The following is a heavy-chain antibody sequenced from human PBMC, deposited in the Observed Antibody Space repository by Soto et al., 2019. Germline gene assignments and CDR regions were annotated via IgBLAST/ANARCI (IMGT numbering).Heavy chain of an antibody. Sequence: QVQLQESGPGLVKPSETLSLTCTVSGGSISSYYWSWIRQPPGKGLEWIGYIYYSGSTNYNPSLKSRVTISVDTSKHQFSLKLSSVTAADTAVYYCARVGYSRGPYNWFDPWGQGTLVTVSS. V-gene: IGHV4-59*01. D-gene: IGHD6-19*01. J-gene: IGHJ5*02. CDR2: IYYSGST. CDR3: ARVGYSRGPYNWFDP. CDR1: GGSISSYY.